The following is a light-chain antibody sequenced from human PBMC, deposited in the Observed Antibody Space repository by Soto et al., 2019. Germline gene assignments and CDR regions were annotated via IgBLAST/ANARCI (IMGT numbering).Light chain of an antibody. J-gene: IGLJ1*01. CDR3: SAYTTRTTLYV. V-gene: IGLV2-14*01. Sequence: QSVLTQPASVSGSPGQSITISCTGTHRAVGSYNYVSGYQLHPGKAPKLMIYEVSNRPSGVSNRFSGSKTGDTASLTISGLQAEDEAEYYGSAYTTRTTLYVFGTGTKV. CDR2: EVS. CDR1: HRAVGSYNY.